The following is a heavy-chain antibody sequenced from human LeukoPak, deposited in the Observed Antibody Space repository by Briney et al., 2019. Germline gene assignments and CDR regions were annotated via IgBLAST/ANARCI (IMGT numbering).Heavy chain of an antibody. J-gene: IGHJ4*02. CDR3: ARRGRITIFGVVTTNDY. V-gene: IGHV4-4*07. CDR2: IYTSGST. D-gene: IGHD3-3*01. Sequence: PSETLSLTCTVSGGSISSYYWSWIRQPAGKGLEWIGRIYTSGSTNYNPSLKSRVTISVDTSKNQFSLKLSSVTAADTAVYYCARRGRITIFGVVTTNDYWGQGTLVTVSS. CDR1: GGSISSYY.